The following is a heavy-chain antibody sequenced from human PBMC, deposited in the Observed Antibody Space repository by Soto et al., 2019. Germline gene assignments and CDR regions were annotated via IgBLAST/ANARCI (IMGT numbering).Heavy chain of an antibody. CDR3: AKMAAASADDY. V-gene: IGHV3-43*01. CDR2: ISWDGGST. D-gene: IGHD6-13*01. CDR1: GFTFDDYT. Sequence: GGSLRLSCAASGFTFDDYTMHWVRQAPGKGLEWVSLISWDGGSTYYADSVKGRFTIPRDNSKNSLYLQMNSLRTEDTALYYCAKMAAASADDYWGQGTLVTVSS. J-gene: IGHJ4*02.